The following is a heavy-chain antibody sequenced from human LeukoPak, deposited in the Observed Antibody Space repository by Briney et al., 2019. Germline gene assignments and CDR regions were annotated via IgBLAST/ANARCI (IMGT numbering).Heavy chain of an antibody. CDR1: GGSLSSGSYY. V-gene: IGHV4-61*02. D-gene: IGHD3-22*01. CDR2: IYTSGST. CDR3: ARDSSGASYYYGLDV. J-gene: IGHJ6*02. Sequence: SQTLSLTCTVSGGSLSSGSYYWSWIRRPAGKGLEWIGRIYTSGSTNYNPSLESRVTISVDTSKNQFSLKLSSVTAADTAVYYCARDSSGASYYYGLDVWGQGTTVTVSS.